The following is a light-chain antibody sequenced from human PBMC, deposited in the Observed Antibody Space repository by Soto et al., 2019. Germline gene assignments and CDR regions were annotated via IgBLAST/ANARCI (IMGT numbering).Light chain of an antibody. V-gene: IGKV1-5*03. J-gene: IGKJ4*01. CDR2: RAS. CDR3: QQYDNLPLT. Sequence: DIQMTQSPSTLSASVGDRVTITCRASQSIDTALAWYQQKPGKAPNLLIYRASNLESGVPSRFSGSGSGTEFTLAISSLQPDDFATYYCQQYDNLPLTFGGGTKVEIK. CDR1: QSIDTA.